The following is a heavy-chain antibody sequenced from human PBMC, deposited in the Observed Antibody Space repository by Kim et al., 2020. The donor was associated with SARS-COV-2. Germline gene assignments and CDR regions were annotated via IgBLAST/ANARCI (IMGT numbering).Heavy chain of an antibody. CDR3: TTGCYDCSGCGYLGY. Sequence: GGSLRLSCATSGFTFSNAWMSWVRQAPGKGLEWVGRIKSKTDGGTTDYAAPVKGRFTISRDDSKNTLYLQMNSLKTEDTAVYYCTTGCYDCSGCGYLGYWGQGTLVTVSS. CDR1: GFTFSNAW. J-gene: IGHJ4*02. CDR2: IKSKTDGGTT. D-gene: IGHD3-22*01. V-gene: IGHV3-15*01.